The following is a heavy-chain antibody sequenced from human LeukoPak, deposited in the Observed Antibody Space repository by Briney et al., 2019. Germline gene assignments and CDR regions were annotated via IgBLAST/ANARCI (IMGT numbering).Heavy chain of an antibody. CDR3: ARTSGSYLYYFDY. CDR1: GGSISSGDYY. J-gene: IGHJ4*02. CDR2: IYYSGST. D-gene: IGHD1-26*01. V-gene: IGHV4-30-4*08. Sequence: SETLSLTCTVSGGSISSGDYYWSWTRQPPGKGLEWIGYIYYSGSTYYNPSLKSRVTISVDTSKNQFSLKLSSVTAADTAVYYCARTSGSYLYYFDYWGQGALVTVSS.